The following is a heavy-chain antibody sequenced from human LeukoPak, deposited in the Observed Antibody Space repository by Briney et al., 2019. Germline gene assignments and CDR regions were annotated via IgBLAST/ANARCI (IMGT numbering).Heavy chain of an antibody. J-gene: IGHJ3*02. Sequence: SETLSLTCTVSGGSITNSYWNWIRQSPGKGLEWIGYINYSGTTNYNPSLRGRVTISVGTSKNQFSLKLSSVTAADTAMYFCARDPLSTNDFDIWGQGTMVTVSS. CDR2: INYSGTT. V-gene: IGHV4-59*01. D-gene: IGHD1-1*01. CDR1: GGSITNSY. CDR3: ARDPLSTNDFDI.